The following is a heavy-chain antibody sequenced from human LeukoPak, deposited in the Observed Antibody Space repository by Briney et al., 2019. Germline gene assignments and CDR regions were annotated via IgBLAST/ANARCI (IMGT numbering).Heavy chain of an antibody. CDR2: IYTSGNT. J-gene: IGHJ3*02. CDR3: ATSTEGSDAFDI. V-gene: IGHV4-4*07. CDR1: GGSVTSYY. Sequence: SETLSFTCTVSGGSVTSYYWSWIRQPAGKGLEWIGRIYTSGNTNYNPSLRSRLTMSRDTSRNQFSLKLNSVTAADTAMYYCATSTEGSDAFDIWGQGTMVTVSS.